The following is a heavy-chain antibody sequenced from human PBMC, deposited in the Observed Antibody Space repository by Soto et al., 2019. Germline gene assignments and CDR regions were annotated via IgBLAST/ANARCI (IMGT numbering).Heavy chain of an antibody. CDR2: ISSNSGSV. CDR1: GLTLEDYA. CDR3: AKGLRYCSSASCYFFPRVHDP. J-gene: IGHJ5*02. V-gene: IGHV3-9*01. D-gene: IGHD2-2*01. Sequence: PWGSLRLACAASGLTLEDYAMHWVLQAPGKGLEWVSGISSNSGSVGYADSVQGRFTISRDNAKNSLYLQMNSLRAEDTALYYCAKGLRYCSSASCYFFPRVHDPSGQGTLVTVSS.